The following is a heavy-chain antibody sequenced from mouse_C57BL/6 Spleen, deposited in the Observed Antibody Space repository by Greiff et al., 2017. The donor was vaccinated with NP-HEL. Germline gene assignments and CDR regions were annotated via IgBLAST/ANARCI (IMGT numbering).Heavy chain of an antibody. J-gene: IGHJ1*03. CDR1: GYTFTDYN. CDR2: INPNNGGT. V-gene: IGHV1-18*01. CDR3: ARGGLLRSPYWYFDV. Sequence: VQLQQSGPELVKPGASVKIPCKASGYTFTDYNMDWVKQSHGKSLEWIGDINPNNGGTIYNQKFKGKATLTVDKSSSTAYMELRSLTSEDTAVYYCARGGLLRSPYWYFDVWGTGTTVTVSS. D-gene: IGHD1-1*01.